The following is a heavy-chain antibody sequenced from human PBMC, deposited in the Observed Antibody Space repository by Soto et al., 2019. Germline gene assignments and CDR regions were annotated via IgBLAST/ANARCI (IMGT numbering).Heavy chain of an antibody. J-gene: IGHJ5*02. CDR2: IYYGGTT. CDR3: ARLGAYYQSLDP. Sequence: SETLSLTCTVSGGSISSGDYYWSWIRQPPGKGLEWIGYIYYGGTTTNNPSLNRRVAISIDTSKNQFSLTLRSVTAADTAVYYCARLGAYYQSLDPWGQGILVTVSS. CDR1: GGSISSGDYY. V-gene: IGHV4-61*08. D-gene: IGHD3-22*01.